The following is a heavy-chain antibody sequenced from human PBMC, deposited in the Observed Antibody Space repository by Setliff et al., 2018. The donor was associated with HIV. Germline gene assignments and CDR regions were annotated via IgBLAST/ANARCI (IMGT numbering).Heavy chain of an antibody. Sequence: GGSLRLSCAASGFTFSGYSMHWVRQAPGKGLEWVAVISNDGSNKFYADSLKGRFTISRDNSKNTVYLQMNSLRAEDTAVYYCARDMVGFGEYYFDYWGQGTLVTVSS. V-gene: IGHV3-30*04. CDR1: GFTFSGYS. CDR2: ISNDGSNK. CDR3: ARDMVGFGEYYFDY. D-gene: IGHD3-10*01. J-gene: IGHJ4*02.